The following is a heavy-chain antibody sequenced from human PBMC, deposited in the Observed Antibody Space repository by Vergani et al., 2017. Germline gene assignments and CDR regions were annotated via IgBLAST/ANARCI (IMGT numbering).Heavy chain of an antibody. D-gene: IGHD1-1*01. Sequence: EVQLLESGGGLVQPGGSLRLSCAASGFTFSSYAMSWVRQAPGKGLEWVLAISGSGGSTYYADSVKGRFTISRDNSKNTLYLQMNSLRAEDTAVYYCAKYWNDGEGAFDIWGQGTMVTVSS. J-gene: IGHJ3*02. CDR1: GFTFSSYA. V-gene: IGHV3-23*01. CDR2: ISGSGGST. CDR3: AKYWNDGEGAFDI.